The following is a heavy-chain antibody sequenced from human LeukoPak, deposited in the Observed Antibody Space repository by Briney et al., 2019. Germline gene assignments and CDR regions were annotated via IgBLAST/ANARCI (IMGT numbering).Heavy chain of an antibody. CDR3: ARLGYYCGMDV. V-gene: IGHV4-59*08. D-gene: IGHD3-16*01. CDR1: GGSISSYY. CDR2: IYYSGST. Sequence: SETLSLTCTVSGGSISSYYWSWIRQPPGKGLEWIGYIYYSGSTNYNPSLKSRVTISVDTSKNQFSLKLSSVTAADTAVYYCARLGYYCGMDVWGQGTTVTVSS. J-gene: IGHJ6*02.